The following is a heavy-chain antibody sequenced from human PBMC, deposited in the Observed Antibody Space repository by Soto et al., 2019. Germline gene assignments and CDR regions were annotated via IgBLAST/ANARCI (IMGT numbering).Heavy chain of an antibody. CDR3: ARGLGGRMDD. CDR2: IIPILGET. D-gene: IGHD3-16*01. CDR1: GTIFSSYT. Sequence: QVQLVQSGAEVKKPGSSVRVSCKASGTIFSSYTISWVRQAPGQGLEWMGRIIPILGETNSAKKFQGRVTLTADKSTNTAYMELNSLRFEDTAVYYCARGLGGRMDDWGEGTTVTVSS. J-gene: IGHJ6*04. V-gene: IGHV1-69*08.